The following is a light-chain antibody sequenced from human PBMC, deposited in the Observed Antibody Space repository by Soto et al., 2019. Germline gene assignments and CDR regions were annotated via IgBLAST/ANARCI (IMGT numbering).Light chain of an antibody. J-gene: IGKJ5*01. V-gene: IGKV1-5*01. CDR3: PQYNTYST. CDR1: QSISSW. Sequence: IQMTQSPSTLSASVGDRFPITCRASQSISSWLAWYQQKPGKSPKLLIYDSSSLKSGVPARFSGSGSGTEFTLTISSLQPDDFATYYCPQYNTYSTFGQGTRLEIK. CDR2: DSS.